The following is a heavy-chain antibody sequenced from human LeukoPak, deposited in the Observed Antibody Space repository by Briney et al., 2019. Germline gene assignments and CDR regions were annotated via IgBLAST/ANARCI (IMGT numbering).Heavy chain of an antibody. Sequence: SETLSLTCTVSGGSISSSSYYWGWIRQPPGKGLEWIGSIFYNGSTYYNPSLKSRVTISVDTSKNQFSLNLSSVTAADTAVYYCAWYYDYVWGSFRTGYFDYWGQGTLVTVSS. J-gene: IGHJ4*02. V-gene: IGHV4-39*01. CDR3: AWYYDYVWGSFRTGYFDY. CDR1: GGSISSSSYY. D-gene: IGHD3-16*02. CDR2: IFYNGST.